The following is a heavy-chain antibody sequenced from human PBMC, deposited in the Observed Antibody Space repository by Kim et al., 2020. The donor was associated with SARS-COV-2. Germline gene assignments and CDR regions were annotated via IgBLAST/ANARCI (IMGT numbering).Heavy chain of an antibody. CDR3: AKIITSLGIFRPSGSPRGMDV. Sequence: GGSLRLSCAASGFTFSSYAMSWVRQAPGKGLEWVSAISGSGGSTYYADSVKGRFTISRDNSKNTLYLQMNSLRAEDTAVYYCAKIITSLGIFRPSGSPRGMDVWGQGTTVTVSS. D-gene: IGHD3-3*01. V-gene: IGHV3-23*01. CDR2: ISGSGGST. CDR1: GFTFSSYA. J-gene: IGHJ6*02.